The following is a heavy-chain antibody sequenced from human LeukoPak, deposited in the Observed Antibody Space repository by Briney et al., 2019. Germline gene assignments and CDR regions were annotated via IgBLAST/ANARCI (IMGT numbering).Heavy chain of an antibody. Sequence: PSETLSLTCTVSGGSISSGGYYWSWIRQHPGKGLEWIGYIYYSGSTYYNPSLKSRVTISVDTSKNQFSLKLSSVTAADTAVYYCARGQEADELLLDYWGQGTLVTVSS. D-gene: IGHD2-15*01. V-gene: IGHV4-31*03. CDR3: ARGQEADELLLDY. CDR2: IYYSGST. CDR1: GGSISSGGYY. J-gene: IGHJ4*02.